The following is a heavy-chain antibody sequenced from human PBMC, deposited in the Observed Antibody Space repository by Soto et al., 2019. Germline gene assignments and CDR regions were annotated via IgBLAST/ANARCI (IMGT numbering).Heavy chain of an antibody. D-gene: IGHD3-22*01. J-gene: IGHJ1*01. CDR1: GGTISRDA. CDR2: ITPMFGTP. CDR3: ARDGALYESSAYHYLF. Sequence: GVSVKVSCKASGGTISRDAITWVLQAPGEGLEWMGGITPMFGTPKYAQKFQGRVTITADESTSTAYMELSSLRSEDTAMYYSARDGALYESSAYHYLFWGQGTLVTVSS. V-gene: IGHV1-69*13.